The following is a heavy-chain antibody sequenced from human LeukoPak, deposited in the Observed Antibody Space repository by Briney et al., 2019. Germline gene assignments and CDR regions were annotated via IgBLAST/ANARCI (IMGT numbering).Heavy chain of an antibody. Sequence: PSETLSLTCTVSGVSISSYYWNWIRQAPGKGLEWIGYIYYSGDTKFNPSLKSRVTISLDTSKNQFSLKLTSVTAADTAVYYCTRHPRIIAGNPYFDYWGQGTVVTVSS. CDR2: IYYSGDT. J-gene: IGHJ4*02. V-gene: IGHV4-59*08. D-gene: IGHD6-13*01. CDR3: TRHPRIIAGNPYFDY. CDR1: GVSISSYY.